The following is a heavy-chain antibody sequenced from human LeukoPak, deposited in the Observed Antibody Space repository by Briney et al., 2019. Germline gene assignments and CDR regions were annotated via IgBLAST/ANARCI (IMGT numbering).Heavy chain of an antibody. Sequence: PSETLSLTCTVSGGSISSSSYYWGWIRQPPGKGLEWIGSIYYSGSTYYNPSLKSRVTISVDTSKNQFSLKLSSVTAADTAVYYCARDSLRYFDWLLLTEYDAFDIWGQGTMVTVSS. CDR1: GGSISSSSYY. D-gene: IGHD3-9*01. CDR2: IYYSGST. CDR3: ARDSLRYFDWLLLTEYDAFDI. J-gene: IGHJ3*02. V-gene: IGHV4-39*02.